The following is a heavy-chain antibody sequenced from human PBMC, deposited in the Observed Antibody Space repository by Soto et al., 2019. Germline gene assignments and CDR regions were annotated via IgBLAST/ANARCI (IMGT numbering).Heavy chain of an antibody. CDR1: RDSFTSYW. CDR3: VSEATDYNYAMDV. V-gene: IGHV5-51*01. Sequence: GESLKISCKGSRDSFTSYWIGWVRQRPGKGLEWMGIIHPGDSDTRYSPSFQGQVTISVDKSISTTYLQWSSLKATDTAKYFCVSEATDYNYAMDVWGQGTTVTVSS. J-gene: IGHJ6*02. CDR2: IHPGDSDT.